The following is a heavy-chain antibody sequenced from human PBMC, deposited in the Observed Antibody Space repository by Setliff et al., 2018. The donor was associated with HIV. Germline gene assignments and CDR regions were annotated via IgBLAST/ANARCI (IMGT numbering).Heavy chain of an antibody. J-gene: IGHJ6*03. CDR1: GYTFTSYG. V-gene: IGHV1-46*03. Sequence: ASVKVSCKASGYTFTSYGISWVRQAPGQGLEWMGIINPSGGSTSYAQKFQGRVTMTRDTSTSTVYMELSSLRSEDTAVYYCARAYDSTYMDVWGKGTTVTVS. CDR3: ARAYDSTYMDV. D-gene: IGHD3-22*01. CDR2: INPSGGST.